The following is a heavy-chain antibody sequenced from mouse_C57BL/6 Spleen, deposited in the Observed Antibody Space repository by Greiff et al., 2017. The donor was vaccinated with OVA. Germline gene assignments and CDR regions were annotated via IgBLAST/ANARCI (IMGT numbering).Heavy chain of an antibody. CDR2: IDPETGGT. Sequence: QVQLQQSGAELVRPGASVTLSCKASGYTFTDYEMHWVKQTPVHGLEWIGAIDPETGGTASNQKFKGKAILTADKSSSTAYMELRSLTSEDSAVYYCTIYDYDGAGFDYWGQGTTLTVSS. CDR1: GYTFTDYE. D-gene: IGHD2-4*01. J-gene: IGHJ2*01. CDR3: TIYDYDGAGFDY. V-gene: IGHV1-15*01.